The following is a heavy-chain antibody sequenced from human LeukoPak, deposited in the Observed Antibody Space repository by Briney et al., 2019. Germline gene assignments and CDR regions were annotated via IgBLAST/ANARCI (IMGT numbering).Heavy chain of an antibody. Sequence: SETLSLTCTVSGGSISSSSYYWGWIRQPPGKGLEWIGSIYYSGSTYYNPSLKSRVTISVDTSKNQFSLKLSSVTAADTAVYYCASTIFEMATMWPYFDYWGQGTLVTASS. CDR3: ASTIFEMATMWPYFDY. D-gene: IGHD5-24*01. J-gene: IGHJ4*02. CDR1: GGSISSSSYY. V-gene: IGHV4-39*01. CDR2: IYYSGST.